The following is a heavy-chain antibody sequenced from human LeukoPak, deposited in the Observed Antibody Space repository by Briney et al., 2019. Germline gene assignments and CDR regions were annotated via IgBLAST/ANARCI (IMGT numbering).Heavy chain of an antibody. CDR1: GFTFSSYS. D-gene: IGHD5-18*01. J-gene: IGHJ4*02. V-gene: IGHV3-48*02. CDR2: ISSSSSTI. Sequence: TGGSLRLSCAASGFTFSSYSMNWVRQAPGKGLEWVSYISSSSSTIYYADSVKGRFTISRDNAKNSLYLQMNSLRDEDTAVYYCARAGGRIQLFLRPKYYFDYWGQGTLVTVSS. CDR3: ARAGGRIQLFLRPKYYFDY.